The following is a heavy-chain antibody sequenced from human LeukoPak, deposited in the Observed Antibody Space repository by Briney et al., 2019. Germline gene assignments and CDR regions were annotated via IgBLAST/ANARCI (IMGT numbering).Heavy chain of an antibody. V-gene: IGHV3-11*01. CDR3: ASLGHCSGGSCPWFDP. CDR1: GFTFSDYN. Sequence: KPGGSLRLSCAASGFTFSDYNMRWIRQAPGKGLEWVSSISRSGSTKYYADSVKGRFTISRDNAKNSLFLQMNSLRAEDTAVYYCASLGHCSGGSCPWFDPWGQGTLVTVSS. CDR2: ISRSGSTK. D-gene: IGHD2-15*01. J-gene: IGHJ5*02.